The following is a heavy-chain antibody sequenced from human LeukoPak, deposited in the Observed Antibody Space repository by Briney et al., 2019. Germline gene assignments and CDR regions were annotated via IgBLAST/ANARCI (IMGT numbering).Heavy chain of an antibody. CDR2: ISSSGSTI. CDR3: AREGRGDVSQWLVFDY. V-gene: IGHV3-48*03. J-gene: IGHJ4*02. Sequence: GGSLRLSCAASGCTFSSYEMNWVRQAPGKGLEWVSYISSSGSTIYYADSVKGRFTISRDNAKNSLYLQMNSLRAEDTAVYYCAREGRGDVSQWLVFDYWGQGTLVTVSS. D-gene: IGHD6-19*01. CDR1: GCTFSSYE.